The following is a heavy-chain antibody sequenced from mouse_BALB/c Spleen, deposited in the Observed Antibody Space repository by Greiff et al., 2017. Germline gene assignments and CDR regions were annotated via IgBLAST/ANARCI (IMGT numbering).Heavy chain of an antibody. J-gene: IGHJ4*01. D-gene: IGHD2-3*01. Sequence: EVKLMESGGGLVQPGGSRKLSCAASGFTFSSFGMHWVRQAPEKGLEWVAYISSGSSTIYYADTVKGRFTISRDKPKNTLFLQMTSLRSEDTAMYYCARCDGYYLPAMDYWGQGTSVTVSS. V-gene: IGHV5-17*02. CDR3: ARCDGYYLPAMDY. CDR2: ISSGSSTI. CDR1: GFTFSSFG.